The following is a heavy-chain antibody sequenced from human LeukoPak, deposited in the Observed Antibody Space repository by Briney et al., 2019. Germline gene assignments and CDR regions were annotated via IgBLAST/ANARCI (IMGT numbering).Heavy chain of an antibody. D-gene: IGHD6-19*01. CDR3: GTDSAVAGPDAFDI. CDR1: GFTFSDYY. Sequence: GGSLRLSCAASGFTFSDYYMSWIRQAPGKGLEWVSYISSSGSTIYYADSVKGRFTISRDNSKNTLYLQMNSLRAEDTAVYYCGTDSAVAGPDAFDIWGQGTMVTVSS. CDR2: ISSSGSTI. J-gene: IGHJ3*02. V-gene: IGHV3-11*01.